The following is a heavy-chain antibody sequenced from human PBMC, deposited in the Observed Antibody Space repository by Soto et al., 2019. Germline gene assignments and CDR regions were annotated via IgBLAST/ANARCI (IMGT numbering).Heavy chain of an antibody. V-gene: IGHV3-66*01. CDR1: GFTVSSNY. J-gene: IGHJ6*02. D-gene: IGHD2-8*02. CDR3: ARDLVLASYYYYGMDV. CDR2: IYSGGST. Sequence: GGSLRLSCAASGFTVSSNYMSWVRQAPGKGLEWVSVIYSGGSTYYADSVKGRFTISRDNSKNTLYLQMNSLRAEDTAVYYCARDLVLASYYYYGMDVWGQGTTVTVSS.